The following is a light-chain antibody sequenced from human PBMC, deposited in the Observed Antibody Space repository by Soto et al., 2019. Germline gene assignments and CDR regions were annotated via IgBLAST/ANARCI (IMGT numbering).Light chain of an antibody. Sequence: DIQMTQSPSTLSASVGDRVTITCRASQSISVWLAWYQQKPGKAPNLLIHKAPRLQSGVPSRFSGSGSGTESTLTISGLQPDDFATYYCQQYNSYSVTFGQGTKVDIK. V-gene: IGKV1-5*03. CDR1: QSISVW. CDR3: QQYNSYSVT. CDR2: KAP. J-gene: IGKJ1*01.